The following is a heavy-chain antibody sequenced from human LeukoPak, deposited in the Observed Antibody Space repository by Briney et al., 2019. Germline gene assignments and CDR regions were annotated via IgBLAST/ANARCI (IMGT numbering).Heavy chain of an antibody. J-gene: IGHJ4*02. Sequence: ASVKVSCKASGYTFTSYGMQWVRQARGQRLEWIGWIVVGSGNTNYAQKFQERVTITRDMSTSTAYMELSSLRSEDTAVYYCAAERISSGSSIDYWGQGTLVTVSS. V-gene: IGHV1-58*02. CDR1: GYTFTSYG. CDR3: AAERISSGSSIDY. CDR2: IVVGSGNT. D-gene: IGHD6-19*01.